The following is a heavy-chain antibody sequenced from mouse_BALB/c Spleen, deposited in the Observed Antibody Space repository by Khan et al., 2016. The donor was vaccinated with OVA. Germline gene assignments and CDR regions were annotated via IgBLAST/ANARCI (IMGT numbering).Heavy chain of an antibody. D-gene: IGHD1-1*01. CDR1: GYTFTDHA. J-gene: IGHJ2*01. Sequence: QVQLKESDAELVKPGASVKISCKASGYTFTDHAIHWVKQKPEQGLEWIGYISPGNGEIKYNERFKGKATLTADKSSSTAYIQFKSLTSEESALYCCNRDDYYGSSDGYWGQGTTLTVSS. V-gene: IGHV1S53*02. CDR2: ISPGNGEI. CDR3: NRDDYYGSSDGY.